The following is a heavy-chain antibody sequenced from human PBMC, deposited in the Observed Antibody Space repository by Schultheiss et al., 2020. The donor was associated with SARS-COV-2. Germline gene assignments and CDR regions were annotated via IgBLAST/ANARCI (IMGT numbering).Heavy chain of an antibody. CDR3: AKRIVGATFDY. CDR2: IYTSGST. J-gene: IGHJ4*02. D-gene: IGHD1-26*01. V-gene: IGHV4-61*02. Sequence: SETLSLTCTVSGGSISSGSYYWSWIRQPAGKGLEWIGRIYTSGSTNYNPSLKSRVTISVDTSKNQFSLKLSSVTAADTAVYYCAKRIVGATFDYWGQGTLVTVSS. CDR1: GGSISSGSYY.